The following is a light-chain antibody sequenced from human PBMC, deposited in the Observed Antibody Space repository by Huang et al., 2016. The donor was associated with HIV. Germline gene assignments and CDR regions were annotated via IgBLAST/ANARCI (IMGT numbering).Light chain of an antibody. CDR1: QNVTDS. Sequence: EIVLTQSPATLSLSPWERATLSCRARQNVTDSLAWLRQKPGQAPSLLIYRAANRATGTPARFSGSGSGTDFTLTISSLEPEDFAIYYCQERIHWPRLTFGGGTKVEIK. CDR2: RAA. CDR3: QERIHWPRLT. J-gene: IGKJ4*01. V-gene: IGKV3-11*01.